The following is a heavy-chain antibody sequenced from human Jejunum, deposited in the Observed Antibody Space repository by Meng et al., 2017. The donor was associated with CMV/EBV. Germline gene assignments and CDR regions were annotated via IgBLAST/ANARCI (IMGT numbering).Heavy chain of an antibody. Sequence: CAAYEFSVSNSYVSWVRQAPGKGLEWVSVIYSTGGTYYADSVRGRFAISRDNSKNTVFLQMNSLRADDTAVYYCARASLHAYMDVWGQGTKVTVSS. J-gene: IGHJ6*03. CDR2: IYSTGGT. V-gene: IGHV3-53*01. CDR1: EFSVSNSY. D-gene: IGHD5/OR15-5a*01. CDR3: ARASLHAYMDV.